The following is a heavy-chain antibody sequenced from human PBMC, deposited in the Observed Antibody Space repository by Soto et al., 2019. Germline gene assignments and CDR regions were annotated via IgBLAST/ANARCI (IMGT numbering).Heavy chain of an antibody. V-gene: IGHV4-59*01. CDR3: ARSTEGYYYYYMDV. J-gene: IGHJ6*03. CDR1: GGSLSSYY. Sequence: QVQLQESGPGLVKPSETLSLTCTVSGGSLSSYYWSWIRQPPGKGLEWIGYIYYSGSTNYNPSLKSRVTISVDTSKNPVSLKLSSVTAADTAVYYCARSTEGYYYYYMDVWGKGTTVTVSS. CDR2: IYYSGST. D-gene: IGHD1-26*01.